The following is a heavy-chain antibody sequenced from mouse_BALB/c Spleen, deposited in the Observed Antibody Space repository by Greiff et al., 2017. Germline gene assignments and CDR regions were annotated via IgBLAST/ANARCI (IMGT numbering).Heavy chain of an antibody. CDR1: GYTFTSYD. J-gene: IGHJ1*01. CDR3: AIHYYGSSYWYFDV. CDR2: IYPGDGST. Sequence: LVESGPELVKPGALVKISCKASGYTFTSYDINWVKQRPGQGLEWIGWIYPGDGSTKYNEKFKGKATLTADKSSSTAYMQLSSLTSENSAVYFCAIHYYGSSYWYFDVWGAGTTVTVSS. D-gene: IGHD1-1*01. V-gene: IGHV1S33*01.